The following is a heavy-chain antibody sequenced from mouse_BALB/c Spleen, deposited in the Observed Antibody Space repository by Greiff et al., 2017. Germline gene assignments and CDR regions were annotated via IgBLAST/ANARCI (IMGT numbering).Heavy chain of an antibody. J-gene: IGHJ2*01. V-gene: IGHV7-3*02. Sequence: EVKLVESGGGLVQPGGSLRLSCATSGFTFTDYYMSWVRQPPGKALEWLGFIRNKANGYTTEYSASVKGRFTISRDNSQSILYLLMNTLRAEDSATYYCARVYDGYLFDYWGQGTTLTVSS. CDR3: ARVYDGYLFDY. CDR1: GFTFTDYY. CDR2: IRNKANGYTT. D-gene: IGHD2-3*01.